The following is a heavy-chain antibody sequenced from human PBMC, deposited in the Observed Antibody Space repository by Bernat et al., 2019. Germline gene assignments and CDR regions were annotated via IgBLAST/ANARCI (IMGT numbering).Heavy chain of an antibody. D-gene: IGHD6-19*01. CDR3: ARAGHPGYSSGWADY. Sequence: EVQLVESGGGLVKPGGSLRLSCAASGFTFSSYSMNWVRQAPGKGLEWVSSISSSSSYIYYADSVKGRFTISRDNDKNSLYLQMNSLRAEDTAVYYCARAGHPGYSSGWADYWGQGTLVTVSS. CDR2: ISSSSSYI. CDR1: GFTFSSYS. V-gene: IGHV3-21*01. J-gene: IGHJ4*02.